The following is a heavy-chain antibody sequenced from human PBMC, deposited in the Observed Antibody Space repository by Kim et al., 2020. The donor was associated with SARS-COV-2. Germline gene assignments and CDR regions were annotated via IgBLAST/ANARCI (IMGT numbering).Heavy chain of an antibody. CDR1: GFTFSSYE. J-gene: IGHJ4*02. D-gene: IGHD3-3*01. V-gene: IGHV3-48*03. CDR2: ISSSGSTI. Sequence: GGSLRLSCAASGFTFSSYEMNWVRQAPGKGLEWVSYISSSGSTIYYADSVKGRFTISRDNAKNSLYLQMNSLRAEDTAVYYCARDPRSFWSGYYEDYWGQGTLVTVSS. CDR3: ARDPRSFWSGYYEDY.